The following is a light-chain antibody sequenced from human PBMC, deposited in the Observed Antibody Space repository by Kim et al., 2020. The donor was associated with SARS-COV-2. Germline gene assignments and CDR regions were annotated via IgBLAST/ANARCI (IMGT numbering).Light chain of an antibody. V-gene: IGKV3-11*01. J-gene: IGKJ4*01. CDR3: QHRSNWPPT. CDR2: DAS. CDR1: QSVSTY. Sequence: DTVLTQFPAALSLSPGERATLTCRASQSVSTYLAWYQHKPGQAPRLLIHDASNRATGVPPRFSGGGSGTDFTLTISSLEPEDFAIYYCQHRSNWPPTFGGGTKVDIK.